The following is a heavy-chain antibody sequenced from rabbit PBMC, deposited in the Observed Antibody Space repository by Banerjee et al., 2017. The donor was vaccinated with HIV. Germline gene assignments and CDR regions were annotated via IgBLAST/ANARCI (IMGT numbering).Heavy chain of an antibody. D-gene: IGHD4-2*01. CDR1: GFSFSSSYW. V-gene: IGHV1S40*01. CDR3: VRDNGGSFEDYYFNL. CDR2: SYTSSSGST. J-gene: IGHJ4*01. Sequence: QSLEESGGDLVKPGASLTLTCTASGFSFSSSYWICWVRQAPGKGLEWIGCSYTSSSGSTYYASWAKGRFTISKTSSTTVTLQSTSLTVADTATYFCVRDNGGSFEDYYFNLWGPGTLVT.